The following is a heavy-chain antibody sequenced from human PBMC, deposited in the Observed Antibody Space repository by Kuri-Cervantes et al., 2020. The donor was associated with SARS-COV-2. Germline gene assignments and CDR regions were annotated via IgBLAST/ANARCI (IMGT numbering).Heavy chain of an antibody. J-gene: IGHJ6*03. CDR1: GFTFSSYA. V-gene: IGHV3-21*04. CDR3: AKHAVPATHYYYYYMDV. Sequence: GESLKISCAASGFTFSSYAMHWVRQAPGKGLEWVSSISSSSSYIYYADSVKGRFTISRDNSKNTLYLQMNSLRAEDTAVYYCAKHAVPATHYYYYYMDVWGKGTTVTVSS. D-gene: IGHD2-2*01. CDR2: ISSSSSYI.